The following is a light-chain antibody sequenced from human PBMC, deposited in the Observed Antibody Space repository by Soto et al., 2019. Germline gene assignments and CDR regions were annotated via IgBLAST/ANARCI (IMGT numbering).Light chain of an antibody. CDR3: QHYNSYSEA. V-gene: IGKV1-5*03. J-gene: IGKJ1*01. CDR1: QTISSW. Sequence: DIQMTQSPSTLSGSGGDRVTITCRASQTISSWLSWWQQKPWKAPKLLIYKASTLKSGVPSRFSGSGSGTEFTLTISSLQPDDFATYYCQHYNSYSEAFGQGTKVDIK. CDR2: KAS.